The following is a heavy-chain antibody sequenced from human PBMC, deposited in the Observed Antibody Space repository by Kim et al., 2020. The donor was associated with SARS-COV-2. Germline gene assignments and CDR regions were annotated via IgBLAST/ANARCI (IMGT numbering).Heavy chain of an antibody. Sequence: GGSLRLSCAASGFTFSSYAMSWVRQAPGKGLEWVSAISGSGGSTYYADSVKGRFTISRDNSKNTLYLQMNSLRAEDTAVYYCAKDHLLRYFDWPGGGYWGQGTLVTVSS. J-gene: IGHJ4*02. V-gene: IGHV3-23*01. CDR2: ISGSGGST. CDR1: GFTFSSYA. D-gene: IGHD3-9*01. CDR3: AKDHLLRYFDWPGGGY.